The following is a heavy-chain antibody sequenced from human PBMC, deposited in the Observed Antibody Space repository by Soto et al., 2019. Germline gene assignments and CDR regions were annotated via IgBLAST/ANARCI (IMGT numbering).Heavy chain of an antibody. V-gene: IGHV3-30*03. CDR3: AQSATSGSYLEGSYFDH. J-gene: IGHJ4*02. CDR1: GVTLNTNG. CDR2: ISYDGSIK. Sequence: QVQLVESGGGVVQPGRSLRLSCSGSGVTLNTNGMHWVRQAPGKGLEWVALISYDGSIKYYGDSVKGRFTIAWDNSKNAVYLEMDSLRADDTAVYYCAQSATSGSYLEGSYFDHWGQGTLVIVSS. D-gene: IGHD6-19*01.